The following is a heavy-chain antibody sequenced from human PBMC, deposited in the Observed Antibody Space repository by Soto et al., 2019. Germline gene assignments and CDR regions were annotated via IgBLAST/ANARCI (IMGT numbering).Heavy chain of an antibody. CDR1: GGSISSGDYY. Sequence: PSETLSLTCTVSGGSISSGDYYWSWIRQPPGKGLEWIGYIYYSGSTYYNPSLKSRVTISVDTSKKQFSLKLSSMTAADTAVYNFARVTYYYYDSSGYILYYFDYWGQGTLVTVSS. CDR2: IYYSGST. CDR3: ARVTYYYYDSSGYILYYFDY. V-gene: IGHV4-30-4*02. J-gene: IGHJ4*02. D-gene: IGHD3-22*01.